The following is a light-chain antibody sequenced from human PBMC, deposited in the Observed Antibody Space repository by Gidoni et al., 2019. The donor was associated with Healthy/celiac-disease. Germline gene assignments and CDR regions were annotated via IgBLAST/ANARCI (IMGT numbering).Light chain of an antibody. CDR2: DVS. CDR1: SSHVGGSNY. V-gene: IGLV2-14*03. CDR3: SSYTSSSTPV. Sequence: QSALTQPASVSGSPGQSITISCTGTSSHVGGSNYVSWYQQHPGKAPKLMIYDVSNRPSGVSNRFSGSKSGNTASLTISVLQAEDEADYYCSSYTSSSTPVFGGGTKLTVL. J-gene: IGLJ2*01.